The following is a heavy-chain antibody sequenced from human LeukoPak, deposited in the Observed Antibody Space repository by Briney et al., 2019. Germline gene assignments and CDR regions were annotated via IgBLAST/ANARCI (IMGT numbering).Heavy chain of an antibody. D-gene: IGHD2-2*01. CDR1: GDTFTNYG. V-gene: IGHV1-18*01. Sequence: ASVKVSCKASGDTFTNYGISWVRQAPGQGLEWMGWISSFDGNTKHAQKLQGRVTMTTDTSTSTAYMELRSLRSDDTAVYYCARVPCTSTTCLNWFDPWGQGTLVTVSS. J-gene: IGHJ5*02. CDR2: ISSFDGNT. CDR3: ARVPCTSTTCLNWFDP.